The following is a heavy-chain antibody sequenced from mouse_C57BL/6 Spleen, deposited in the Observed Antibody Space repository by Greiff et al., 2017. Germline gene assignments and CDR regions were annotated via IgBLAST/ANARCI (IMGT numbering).Heavy chain of an antibody. V-gene: IGHV1-64*01. J-gene: IGHJ4*01. D-gene: IGHD1-1*01. CDR2: IHPNSGST. CDR3: ASRREVGAYYNAMDD. Sequence: QVQLQQPGAELVKPGASVKLSCKASGYTFTSYWMHWVKQRPGQGLEWIGMIHPNSGSTNYNEKFKSKATLTVDKSSSTAYMQLSSLTSEDSAVYDCASRREVGAYYNAMDDWGQGTSVTVSS. CDR1: GYTFTSYW.